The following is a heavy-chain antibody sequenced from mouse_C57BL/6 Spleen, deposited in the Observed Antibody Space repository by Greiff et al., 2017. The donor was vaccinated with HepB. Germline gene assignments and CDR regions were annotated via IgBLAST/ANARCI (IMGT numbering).Heavy chain of an antibody. CDR1: GYTFTSYW. CDR3: ARYYYGDY. J-gene: IGHJ2*01. Sequence: VQLQQSGAELVMPGASVKLSCKASGYTFTSYWMHWVKQRPGQGLEWIGEIDPSDSYTNYNQKFKGKSTLTVDKSSSTAYMQLSSLTSEDSAVYYCARYYYGDYWGQGTTLTVSS. V-gene: IGHV1-69*01. CDR2: IDPSDSYT.